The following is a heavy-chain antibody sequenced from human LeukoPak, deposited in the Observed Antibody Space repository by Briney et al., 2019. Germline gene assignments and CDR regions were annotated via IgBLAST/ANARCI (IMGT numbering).Heavy chain of an antibody. CDR1: GFTFSSYW. D-gene: IGHD5-18*01. V-gene: IGHV3-7*01. J-gene: IGHJ4*02. CDR2: IKQDGSEK. CDR3: AKDIGHSYGPFDY. Sequence: GGSLRLSCAASGFTFSSYWMSWVRQAPGKGLEWVANIKQDGSEKYYVDSVKGRFTISRDNAKNSLYLQMNSLRAEDTAVYYCAKDIGHSYGPFDYWGQGTLVTVSS.